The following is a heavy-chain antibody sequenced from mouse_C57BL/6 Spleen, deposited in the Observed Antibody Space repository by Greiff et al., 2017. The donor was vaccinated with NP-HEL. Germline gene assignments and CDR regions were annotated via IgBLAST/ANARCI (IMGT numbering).Heavy chain of an antibody. D-gene: IGHD4-1*01. Sequence: EVKVEESGPGLVKPSQSLSLTCSVTGYSITSGYYWNWIRQFPGNKLEWMGYISYDGSNNYNPSLKNRISITRDTSKNQFFLKLNSVTTEDTATYYCARERSWEGDYFDYWGQGTTLTVSS. CDR3: ARERSWEGDYFDY. V-gene: IGHV3-6*01. J-gene: IGHJ2*01. CDR1: GYSITSGYY. CDR2: ISYDGSN.